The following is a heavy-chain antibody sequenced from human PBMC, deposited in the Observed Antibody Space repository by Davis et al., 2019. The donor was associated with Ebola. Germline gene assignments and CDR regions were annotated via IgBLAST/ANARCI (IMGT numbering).Heavy chain of an antibody. D-gene: IGHD6-19*01. J-gene: IGHJ4*02. Sequence: AASVKVSCKVSGYILTELSIHWVRQAPGQGLEWMGWINTNTGNPTYAQGFTGRFVFSLDTSVSTAYLQISSLKAEDTAVYYCAVHSSGWSLYWGQGTLVTVSS. CDR1: GYILTELS. CDR3: AVHSSGWSLY. CDR2: INTNTGNP. V-gene: IGHV7-4-1*02.